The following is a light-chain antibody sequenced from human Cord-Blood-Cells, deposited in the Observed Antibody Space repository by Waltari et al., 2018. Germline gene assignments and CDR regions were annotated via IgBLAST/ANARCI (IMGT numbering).Light chain of an antibody. Sequence: SVSGSPGQSITISCTGTSRDVGSYNLVSWYQQHPGKAPKLMIYEGSKRPSGVSNRFSGSKSGNTASLTISGLQAEDEADYYCCSYAGSSTFEVFGGGTKLTVL. CDR1: SRDVGSYNL. CDR3: CSYAGSSTFEV. CDR2: EGS. V-gene: IGLV2-23*03. J-gene: IGLJ2*01.